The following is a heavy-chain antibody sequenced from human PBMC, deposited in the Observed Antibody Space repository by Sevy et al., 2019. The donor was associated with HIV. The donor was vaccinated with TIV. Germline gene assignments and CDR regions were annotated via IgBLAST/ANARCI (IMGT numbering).Heavy chain of an antibody. CDR1: GFTFSSDA. CDR3: AKALRYFDWLFDY. Sequence: GGSLRLSCAASGFTFSSDAMSWVHQAPGKGLEWVSAISGSGGSTYYADSVKGRFTISRDNSKNTLYLQMNSLRAEDTAVYYCAKALRYFDWLFDYWGQGTLVTVSS. CDR2: ISGSGGST. V-gene: IGHV3-23*01. J-gene: IGHJ4*02. D-gene: IGHD3-9*01.